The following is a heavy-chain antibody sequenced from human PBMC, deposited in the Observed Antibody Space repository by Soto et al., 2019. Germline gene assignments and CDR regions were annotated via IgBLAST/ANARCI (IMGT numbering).Heavy chain of an antibody. V-gene: IGHV3-30-3*01. CDR3: ARGDYYGGRKAD. CDR1: GFTFSSYA. Sequence: QVQLVESGGGVVQPGRSLRLSCAASGFTFSSYAMHWVRQAPGKGLEWVAVISYDGSNKYYADSVKGRFTISRDNSKNPLYLQMNRLRAEDTAVYFCARGDYYGGRKADWGQGTLVPVSS. J-gene: IGHJ4*02. CDR2: ISYDGSNK. D-gene: IGHD4-17*01.